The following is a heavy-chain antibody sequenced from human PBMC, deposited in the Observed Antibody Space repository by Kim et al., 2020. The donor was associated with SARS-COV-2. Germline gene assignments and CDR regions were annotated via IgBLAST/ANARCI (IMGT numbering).Heavy chain of an antibody. J-gene: IGHJ4*02. Sequence: YYADSVKGRFTISRDNAKNTLYLQMTSLRAEDTAVYYCASSVAARGGFDYWGQGTLVTVSS. V-gene: IGHV3-23*01. D-gene: IGHD6-19*01. CDR3: ASSVAARGGFDY.